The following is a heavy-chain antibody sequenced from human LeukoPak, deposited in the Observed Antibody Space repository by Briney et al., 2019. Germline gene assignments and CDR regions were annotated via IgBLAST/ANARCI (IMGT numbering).Heavy chain of an antibody. J-gene: IGHJ4*02. CDR3: ARDRTFTPSFDY. CDR1: GFTFTSYV. V-gene: IGHV3-30-3*01. D-gene: IGHD1-1*01. Sequence: SLRLSCAASGFTFTSYVMHWVRQAPGKGLEWVALISNDGSNKYYGDSVKGRFTISRDNSKNTLYLQMDSLRAEDTAVYYCARDRTFTPSFDYWGQGTLVTVSS. CDR2: ISNDGSNK.